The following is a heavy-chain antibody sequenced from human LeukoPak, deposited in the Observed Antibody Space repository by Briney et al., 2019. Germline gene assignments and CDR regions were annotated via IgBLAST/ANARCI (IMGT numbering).Heavy chain of an antibody. CDR2: IYSGGST. V-gene: IGHV3-53*01. CDR3: ARDLNYDTAS. D-gene: IGHD3-22*01. CDR1: GFIVSSNY. J-gene: IGHJ5*02. Sequence: PGGSLRLSCAASGFIVSSNYMRWVRQAPGKGLEWASVIYSGGSTYYADSVKGRFTISRDNSKNTVYLQMNSLRAEDTAVYYCARDLNYDTASWGQGTLVTVSS.